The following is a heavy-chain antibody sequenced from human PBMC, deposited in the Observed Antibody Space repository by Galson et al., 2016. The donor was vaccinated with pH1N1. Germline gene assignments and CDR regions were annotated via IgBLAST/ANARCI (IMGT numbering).Heavy chain of an antibody. Sequence: SLRLSCAASGFSVSTYAVSWVRQAPGKGLEWVSGLTDHGNTYYADSVKGRFTISRDNSKNTVYLQMSRLRADDTAVYYCAKDYGDCSGGRCFSEPLDYWGQGTRVTVSS. CDR2: LTDHGNT. D-gene: IGHD2-15*01. V-gene: IGHV3-23*01. J-gene: IGHJ4*02. CDR3: AKDYGDCSGGRCFSEPLDY. CDR1: GFSVSTYA.